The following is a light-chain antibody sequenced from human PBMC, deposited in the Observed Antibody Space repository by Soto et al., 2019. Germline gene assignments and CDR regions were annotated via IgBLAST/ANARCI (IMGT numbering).Light chain of an antibody. CDR3: QKYGDWPPET. Sequence: EVVLTQSPATLSVSPGDRATLSCRASQSVSRNLAWYQQKPGQAHRLLLYGASTRATGVPARFSGSGSATEFTLSLSSLQSEDVAVSYCQKYGDWPPETFGQGTQLDI. CDR2: GAS. V-gene: IGKV3-15*01. J-gene: IGKJ2*01. CDR1: QSVSRN.